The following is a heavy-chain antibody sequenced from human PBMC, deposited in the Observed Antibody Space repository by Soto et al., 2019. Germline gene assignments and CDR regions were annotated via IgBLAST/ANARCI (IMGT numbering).Heavy chain of an antibody. V-gene: IGHV3-23*01. D-gene: IGHD3-10*01. CDR2: ISGSGGST. Sequence: PGGSLRLSCAASGFTFSSYAMSWVRQAPGKGLEWVSAISGSGGSTYYADSVKGRFTISRDNSKNTLYLQMNSLRAEDTAVYYCAKDYEELLWFGELLTHDYWGQGTLVTVS. J-gene: IGHJ4*02. CDR3: AKDYEELLWFGELLTHDY. CDR1: GFTFSSYA.